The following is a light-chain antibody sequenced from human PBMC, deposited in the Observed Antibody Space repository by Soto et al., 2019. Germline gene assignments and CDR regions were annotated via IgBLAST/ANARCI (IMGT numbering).Light chain of an antibody. V-gene: IGKV3-11*01. CDR1: HSVGSY. J-gene: IGKJ4*01. CDR3: QQRSNWLT. CDR2: DAS. Sequence: EIGLTQSPATLSLSPGERATLSCRASHSVGSYLAWYQQKPGQAPRLLIYDASNRATGIPARFSGSGSGTDFTLTISSLEPEDFAVYFCQQRSNWLTFGGGTKVEIK.